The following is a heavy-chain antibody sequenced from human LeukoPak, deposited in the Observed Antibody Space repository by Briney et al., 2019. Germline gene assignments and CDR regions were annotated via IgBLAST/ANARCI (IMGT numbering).Heavy chain of an antibody. V-gene: IGHV4-31*03. J-gene: IGHJ6*02. CDR1: GGSISSGGYY. CDR3: ARVHSSGQRMDV. Sequence: SQTLSLTRTVSGGSISSGGYYWSWIRQHPGKGLEWIGYIYYSGSTYYNPSLKSRVTISVDTSKNQFSLKLSSVTAADTAVYYCARVHSSGQRMDVWGQGTTVTVSS. CDR2: IYYSGST. D-gene: IGHD6-19*01.